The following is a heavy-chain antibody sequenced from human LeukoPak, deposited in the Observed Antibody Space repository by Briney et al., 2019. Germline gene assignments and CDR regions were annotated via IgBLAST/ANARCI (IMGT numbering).Heavy chain of an antibody. J-gene: IGHJ4*02. CDR2: INYSGSTST. V-gene: IGHV4-59*01. D-gene: IGHD6-19*01. Sequence: PSETLSLTCTVSGGSISNYYWSWIRQPPGKGLEWIGYINYSGSTSTNYKPSLTSRVTISLDSSKNQFSLRLSSVTAADTAVYFCARFSSGWSSFDFWGQGSLVTVSS. CDR1: GGSISNYY. CDR3: ARFSSGWSSFDF.